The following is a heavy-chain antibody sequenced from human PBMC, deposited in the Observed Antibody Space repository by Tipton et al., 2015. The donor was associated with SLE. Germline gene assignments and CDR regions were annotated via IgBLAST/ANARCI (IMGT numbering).Heavy chain of an antibody. CDR1: GFTVNRNY. CDR2: IYSGGST. J-gene: IGHJ6*03. D-gene: IGHD1-26*01. CDR3: ARAMWDLLSYYYYMDV. Sequence: SLRLSCAASGFTVNRNYMSWVRQAPGKGLEWVSVIYSGGSTYSADSVKGRFTISRDNSKNTLYLQMNSLRGEDTAVYYCARAMWDLLSYYYYMDVWGKGTTVIVSS. V-gene: IGHV3-66*02.